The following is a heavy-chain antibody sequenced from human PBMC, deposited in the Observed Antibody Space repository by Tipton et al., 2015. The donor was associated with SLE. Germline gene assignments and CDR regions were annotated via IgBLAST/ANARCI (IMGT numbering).Heavy chain of an antibody. CDR1: GGSISSYY. D-gene: IGHD6-13*01. V-gene: IGHV4-59*08. CDR2: IYYSGST. J-gene: IGHJ5*02. CDR3: ARHEWMFYSSSWYKSGWFDP. Sequence: GLVKPSETLSLTCTVSGGSISSYYWSWIRQPPGKGLEWIGYIYYSGSTNYNPSLKSRVTISVDTSKNQFSLKLSSVTAADTAVYYCARHEWMFYSSSWYKSGWFDPWGQGTLVTVSS.